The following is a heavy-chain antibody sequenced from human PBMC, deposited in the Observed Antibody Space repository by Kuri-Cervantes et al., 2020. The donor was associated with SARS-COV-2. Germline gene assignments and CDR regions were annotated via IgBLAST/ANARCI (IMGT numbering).Heavy chain of an antibody. J-gene: IGHJ2*01. D-gene: IGHD2-15*01. CDR3: ARRSVVAAPNWYFDL. CDR1: GFTFSSYS. V-gene: IGHV3-21*01. CDR2: ISSSSSYI. Sequence: GGSLRLSCAASGFTFSSYSMNRVRQAPGKGLEWVSSISSSSSYIYYADSVKGRFTISRDNAKNSLYLQMNSLRAEDTAVYYCARRSVVAAPNWYFDLWGRGTLVTVSS.